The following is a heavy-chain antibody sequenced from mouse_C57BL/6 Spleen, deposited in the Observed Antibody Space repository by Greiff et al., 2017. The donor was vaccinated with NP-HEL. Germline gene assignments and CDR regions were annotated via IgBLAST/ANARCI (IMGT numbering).Heavy chain of an antibody. Sequence: VQLQQPGAELVKPGASVKMSCKASGYTFTSYWITWVKQRPGQGLEWIGDIYPGSGSTNYNEKFKSKATLTVDTSSSTAYMQRSSLTSEDSAFYYCARCGYSNPSLAMDYWGQGTSVTVSS. CDR1: GYTFTSYW. J-gene: IGHJ4*01. V-gene: IGHV1-55*01. D-gene: IGHD2-5*01. CDR3: ARCGYSNPSLAMDY. CDR2: IYPGSGST.